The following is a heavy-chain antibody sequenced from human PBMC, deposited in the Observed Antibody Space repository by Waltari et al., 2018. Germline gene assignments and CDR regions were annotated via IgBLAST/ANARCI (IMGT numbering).Heavy chain of an antibody. CDR2: IYYSGST. CDR1: GGSISSYY. V-gene: IGHV4-59*01. J-gene: IGHJ4*02. Sequence: QVQLQESGPGLVKPSETLSLTCTVSGGSISSYYWSWIRQPPGKGLEWIGYIYYSGSTNYNPSLKSRVTISVDTSKNQFSLKLSSVTAADTAVYYCARGGYNWNYYCGPPGPGLFDYWGQGTLVTVSS. CDR3: ARGGYNWNYYCGPPGPGLFDY. D-gene: IGHD1-7*01.